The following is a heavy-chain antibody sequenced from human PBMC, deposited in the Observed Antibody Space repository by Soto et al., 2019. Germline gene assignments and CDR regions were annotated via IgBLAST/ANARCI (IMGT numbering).Heavy chain of an antibody. J-gene: IGHJ4*02. CDR3: AHRLPSKMPRIGPFDY. V-gene: IGHV2-5*01. D-gene: IGHD2-2*01. Sequence: GSGPTLVNPTQTLTLTCTFSGFSLSTSGVGVGWIRQPPGKALEWLALIYWNDDKRYSPSLKSRLTITKDTSKNQVVLTMTNMDPVDTATYYCAHRLPSKMPRIGPFDYWGQGTLVTVPQ. CDR2: IYWNDDK. CDR1: GFSLSTSGVG.